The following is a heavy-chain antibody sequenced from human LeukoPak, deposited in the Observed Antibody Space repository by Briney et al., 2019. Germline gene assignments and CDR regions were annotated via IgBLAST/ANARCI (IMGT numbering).Heavy chain of an antibody. CDR1: GYSISSGYY. D-gene: IGHD2-15*01. J-gene: IGHJ4*02. V-gene: IGHV4-38-2*01. CDR3: ARVAGSGYCEY. CDR2: IYHSGST. Sequence: SETLSLTCAVSGYSISSGYYWGWIRQPPGKGLEWIGSIYHSGSTYYNPSLKSRVTISVDTSKNQFSLKLSSVTAADTAVYYCARVAGSGYCEYWGQGTLVTVSS.